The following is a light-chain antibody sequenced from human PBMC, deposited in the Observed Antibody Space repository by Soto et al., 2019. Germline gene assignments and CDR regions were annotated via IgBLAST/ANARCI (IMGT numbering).Light chain of an antibody. CDR2: AAS. CDR3: QQYNSFSKT. Sequence: SVGDRVTITCRASQSIAYWLAWYQQKPGKAPNLLIYAASTLETGVPSRFSGSGYGTEFTLTIASLQPDDSATYYCQQYNSFSKTFGRGTKVDIK. V-gene: IGKV1-5*01. CDR1: QSIAYW. J-gene: IGKJ1*01.